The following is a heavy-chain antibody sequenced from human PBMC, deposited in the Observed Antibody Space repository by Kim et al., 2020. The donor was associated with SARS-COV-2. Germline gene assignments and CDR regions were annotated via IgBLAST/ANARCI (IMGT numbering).Heavy chain of an antibody. Sequence: WAPFGFTFRKYWMHWVRQVPGEGLVWVSRSNEDGSITNYADSVRGRFTISRDNAKSTLYLQMNSLGAEDTALYYCARDLSGSDDLWGQGTLAT. CDR2: SNEDGSIT. V-gene: IGHV3-74*01. J-gene: IGHJ5*02. CDR3: ARDLSGSDDL. CDR1: GFTFRKYW. D-gene: IGHD5-12*01.